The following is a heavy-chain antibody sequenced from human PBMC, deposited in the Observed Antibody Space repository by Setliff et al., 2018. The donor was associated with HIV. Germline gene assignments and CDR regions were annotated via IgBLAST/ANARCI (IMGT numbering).Heavy chain of an antibody. J-gene: IGHJ4*02. CDR1: DDSFTNYD. V-gene: IGHV4-4*08. CDR2: ISSTGTT. D-gene: IGHD2-15*01. Sequence: SETLSLTCVVSDDSFTNYDWTWIRQSPGKALQWIGSISSTGTTNYSPSLRSRVTISIETSNTRFSLWLRSVTASDTTTYYCAGLGRAIDDGGSSVRLDFWGQGVLVTVSS. CDR3: AGLGRAIDDGGSSVRLDF.